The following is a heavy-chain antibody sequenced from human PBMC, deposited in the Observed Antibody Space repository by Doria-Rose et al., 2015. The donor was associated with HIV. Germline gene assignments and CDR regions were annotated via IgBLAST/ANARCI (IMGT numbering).Heavy chain of an antibody. J-gene: IGHJ4*02. CDR3: ARIKSSRWYHKYYFDF. D-gene: IGHD6-13*01. Sequence: QITLKESGPVLVKPTETLTLTCTVSGVSLSSPGMGVSWIRQPPGKALEWLANIFSDDGRSYKTSLKSRLTISRGTSKSQVVLTMTDMDHVDTATYYCARIKSSRWYHKYYFDFWGQGTLVIVSA. CDR1: GVSLSSPGMG. CDR2: IFSDDGR. V-gene: IGHV2-26*01.